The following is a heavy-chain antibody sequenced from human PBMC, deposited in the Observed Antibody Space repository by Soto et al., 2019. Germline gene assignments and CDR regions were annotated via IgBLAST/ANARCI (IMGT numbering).Heavy chain of an antibody. CDR3: ARVYGGNSIYYYYGMDV. V-gene: IGHV3-33*01. CDR2: IWYDGSNK. J-gene: IGHJ6*02. D-gene: IGHD4-17*01. CDR1: GFTFSSYG. Sequence: QVQLVESGGGVVQPGRSLRLSCAASGFTFSSYGMHWVRQAPGKGLEWVAVIWYDGSNKYYADSVKGRFTISRDNSKNTLYRQMNSLRAEDTAVYYCARVYGGNSIYYYYGMDVWGQGTTVTVSS.